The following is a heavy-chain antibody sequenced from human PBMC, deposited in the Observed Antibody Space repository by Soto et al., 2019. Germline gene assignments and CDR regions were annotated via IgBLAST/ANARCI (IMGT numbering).Heavy chain of an antibody. Sequence: PSEILSLTCTAAGASISSYYWSWIRQSAGPSTEWIRRIYTSGSTNYNPSLKRRVTMSVDTSKNQFSLKLSSVTAADTAVYYCARATGTMVRGWTGYYYYGMDVWGQGTTVTASS. CDR1: GASISSYY. J-gene: IGHJ6*02. CDR3: ARATGTMVRGWTGYYYYGMDV. V-gene: IGHV4-4*07. CDR2: IYTSGST. D-gene: IGHD3-10*01.